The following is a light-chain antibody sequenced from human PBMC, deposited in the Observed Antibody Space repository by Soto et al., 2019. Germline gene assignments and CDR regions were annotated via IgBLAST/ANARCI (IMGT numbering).Light chain of an antibody. Sequence: QSALTQPRSVSGSPGQSVTISCTGTSSDVGGYNYVSWYQQHPGKAPKLMIYDVTQRPSGVPDRFSGSKSGNTASLTISGLQAGDEADYHCCSYAGSYTLLFGGGTKLTVL. V-gene: IGLV2-11*01. J-gene: IGLJ2*01. CDR1: SSDVGGYNY. CDR2: DVT. CDR3: CSYAGSYTLL.